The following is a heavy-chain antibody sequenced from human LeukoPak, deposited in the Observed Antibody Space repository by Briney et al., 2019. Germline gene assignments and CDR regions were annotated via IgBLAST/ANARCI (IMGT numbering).Heavy chain of an antibody. CDR1: GFTFSSYW. CDR3: ARIQGPYYYYGMDV. CDR2: IKQDGSEK. V-gene: IGHV3-7*01. J-gene: IGHJ6*02. Sequence: GGALRLSCAASGFTFSSYWMSWVRQAPGKGLEWVANIKQDGSEKYYVGSVKGRFTISRDNAKNSLYLQMNSLRAEDTAVYYCARIQGPYYYYGMDVWGQGTTVTVSS.